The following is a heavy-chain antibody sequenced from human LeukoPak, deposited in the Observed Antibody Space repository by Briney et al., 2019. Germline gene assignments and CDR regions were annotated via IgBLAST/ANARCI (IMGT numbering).Heavy chain of an antibody. J-gene: IGHJ4*02. CDR2: ISGSGGST. D-gene: IGHD6-13*01. Sequence: GGSLRLSCAASGFTFSSYAMSWVRQAPGKGLEWVSAISGSGGSTYYADSVKGRFTISRDNSKNTLYLQMNSLRAEDTAVYYCAKAHQEQQLVFPLFDYWGQGTLVTVSS. CDR3: AKAHQEQQLVFPLFDY. CDR1: GFTFSSYA. V-gene: IGHV3-23*01.